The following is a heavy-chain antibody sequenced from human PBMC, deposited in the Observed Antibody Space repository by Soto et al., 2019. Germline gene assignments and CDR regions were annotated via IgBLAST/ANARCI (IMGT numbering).Heavy chain of an antibody. CDR3: ARGVSRDIVVVPAAYYMDV. Sequence: ASVKVSCKASGYTFTSYDINWVRQATGQGLEWTGWMNPNSGNTGYAQKFQGRVTMTRNTSISTAYMELSSLRSEDTAVYYCARGVSRDIVVVPAAYYMDVWGKGTTVTVSS. D-gene: IGHD2-2*01. CDR1: GYTFTSYD. CDR2: MNPNSGNT. V-gene: IGHV1-8*01. J-gene: IGHJ6*03.